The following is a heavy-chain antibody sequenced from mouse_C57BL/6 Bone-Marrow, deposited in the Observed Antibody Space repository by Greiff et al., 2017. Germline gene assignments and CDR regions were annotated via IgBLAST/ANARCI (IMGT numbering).Heavy chain of an antibody. CDR3: ASGGEWLLPFAY. Sequence: EVQLVESGPGLVKPSQSLSLTCSVTGYSITSGYYWNWIRQFPGNKLEWMGYISYDGSNNYNPSLKNRISITRDTSKNQFFLKLNSVTTEDTATYYCASGGEWLLPFAYWGQGTLVTVSA. J-gene: IGHJ3*01. CDR1: GYSITSGYY. CDR2: ISYDGSN. D-gene: IGHD2-3*01. V-gene: IGHV3-6*01.